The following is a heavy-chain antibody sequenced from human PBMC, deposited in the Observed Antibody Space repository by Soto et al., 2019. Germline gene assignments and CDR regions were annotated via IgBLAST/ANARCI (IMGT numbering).Heavy chain of an antibody. CDR3: TRGPRPTSIGTGAF. J-gene: IGHJ4*02. CDR2: ITDDGSTT. D-gene: IGHD3-10*01. Sequence: LRLSCETSGFIFKMYWMHWVRQVPGQGPQWVARITDDGSTTYYAASVEGRFTISRDNAKNALYLQMTSLRPDDTAVYYCTRGPRPTSIGTGAFWGQGTLVTVSS. CDR1: GFIFKMYW. V-gene: IGHV3-74*01.